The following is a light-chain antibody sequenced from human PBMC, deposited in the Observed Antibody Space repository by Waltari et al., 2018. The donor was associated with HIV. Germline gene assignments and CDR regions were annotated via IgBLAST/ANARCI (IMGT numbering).Light chain of an antibody. CDR1: SGPINYA. CDR2: INSDGSH. V-gene: IGLV4-69*01. Sequence: QLVLTQSPSASASLGASVKLTCTLSSGPINYAIAWHQQQPEKGPRYLMKINSDGSHSKGDGIPDRFSGSSSGAERYLTISSLQSEDEADYYCQTWGTPHVVFGGGTKLTVL. CDR3: QTWGTPHVV. J-gene: IGLJ2*01.